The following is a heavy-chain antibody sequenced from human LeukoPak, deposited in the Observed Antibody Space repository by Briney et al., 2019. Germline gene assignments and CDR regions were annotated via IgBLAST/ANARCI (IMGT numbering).Heavy chain of an antibody. D-gene: IGHD3-22*01. CDR1: GGSIRSHY. V-gene: IGHV4-59*11. Sequence: PSETLSLTCSVPGGSIRSHYWNWIRQPPGKGLEWIGYIYYSGSTNYNPSLKSRVTISVDTSKNQISLKLSSVTAADTAVYYCVGRKGGYHHFENWGQGTLVTVSS. CDR2: IYYSGST. CDR3: VGRKGGYHHFEN. J-gene: IGHJ4*02.